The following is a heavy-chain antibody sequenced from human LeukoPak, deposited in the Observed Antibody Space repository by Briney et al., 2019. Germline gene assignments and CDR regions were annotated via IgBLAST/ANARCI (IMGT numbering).Heavy chain of an antibody. D-gene: IGHD6-13*01. J-gene: IGHJ4*02. CDR3: AKEFRAGTG. Sequence: GGSLRLSCAASGFTFDDYAMHWVRQAPGKGLEWASGISWNSGSIGYADSVKGRFTISRDNAKNSLYLQMNSLRAEDTALYYCAKEFRAGTGWGQGTLVTVSS. V-gene: IGHV3-9*01. CDR1: GFTFDDYA. CDR2: ISWNSGSI.